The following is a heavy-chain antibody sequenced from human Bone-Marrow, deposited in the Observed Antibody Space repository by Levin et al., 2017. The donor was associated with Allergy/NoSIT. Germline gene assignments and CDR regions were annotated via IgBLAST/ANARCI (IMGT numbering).Heavy chain of an antibody. Sequence: PGASVKVSCKVSGYTLTEVSVHWVRQAPGKGLEWMGAFDPQDGETSYAQKFQGRVTLTEDTSIDTAYMELSSLTSEDTAVYFCATDSPGAAGAIEDYYTMDIWGQGTTVTVSS. D-gene: IGHD2-2*01. J-gene: IGHJ6*02. CDR2: FDPQDGET. V-gene: IGHV1-24*01. CDR3: ATDSPGAAGAIEDYYTMDI. CDR1: GYTLTEVS.